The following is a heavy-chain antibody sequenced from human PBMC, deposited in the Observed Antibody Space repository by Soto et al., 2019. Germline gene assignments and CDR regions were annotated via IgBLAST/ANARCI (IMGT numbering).Heavy chain of an antibody. Sequence: GGSLRLSCAASGLTLTSYAISWVRQAPGKGLEWVSAISESGGTTYYADSVRGRFTISRDNSVNTLYMQMNALRVEDTAIYCSAHIQLGELSPFDYRGQGIVVTVSS. CDR2: ISESGGTT. D-gene: IGHD3-16*02. CDR3: AHIQLGELSPFDY. V-gene: IGHV3-23*01. J-gene: IGHJ4*02. CDR1: GLTLTSYA.